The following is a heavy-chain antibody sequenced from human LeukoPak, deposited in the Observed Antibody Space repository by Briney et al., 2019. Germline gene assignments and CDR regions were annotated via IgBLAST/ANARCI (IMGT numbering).Heavy chain of an antibody. CDR1: GFTFSDYA. V-gene: IGHV3-23*01. D-gene: IGHD6-13*01. Sequence: GGSLRLSCVVSGFTFSDYAMSWVRQAPGKGLEWVSTISGSGGRSYSEDPVKGRFTISRDNSRNTLYLQMNSLRAEDTAVYYCARDGDSSSWLTHFDCWGQGTLVTVSS. CDR2: ISGSGGRS. J-gene: IGHJ4*02. CDR3: ARDGDSSSWLTHFDC.